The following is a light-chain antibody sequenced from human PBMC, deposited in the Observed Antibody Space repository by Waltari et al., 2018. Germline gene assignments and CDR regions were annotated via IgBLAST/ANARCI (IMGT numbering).Light chain of an antibody. V-gene: IGKV3-11*01. CDR2: DAS. J-gene: IGKJ4*01. CDR1: QSFSSY. CDR3: QQRSNWPLT. Sequence: EIVLTQSPATLSLSPGERATLSCRASQSFSSYLAWYQQKPGQAPRLLIYDASNGATGIPARFSGSGSGTDFTLTISSLEPEDFAVYYCQQRSNWPLTFGGGTKVEIK.